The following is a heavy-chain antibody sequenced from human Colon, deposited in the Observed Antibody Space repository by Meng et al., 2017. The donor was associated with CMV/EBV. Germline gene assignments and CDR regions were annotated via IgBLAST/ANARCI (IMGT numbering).Heavy chain of an antibody. CDR1: GFTFSSYA. Sequence: GESLKISCAASGFTFSSYAMSWVRQAPGKGLDWVSAFERTTNNTYYADSVKGRFTISRDDSKNTLYLQMTSLRVEDTALYYCVKGGWGDYWGQGALVTVPQ. V-gene: IGHV3-23*01. J-gene: IGHJ4*02. D-gene: IGHD3-10*01. CDR3: VKGGWGDY. CDR2: FERTTNNT.